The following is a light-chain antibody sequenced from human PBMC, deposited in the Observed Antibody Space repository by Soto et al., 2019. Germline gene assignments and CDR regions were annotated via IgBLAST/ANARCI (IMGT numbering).Light chain of an antibody. Sequence: EIVMTQSPATLSVSPGERATLSCRASQSIMFSLAWYQQKPGQAPRLLISGASTRATGIPARFSGSGSGKEFTLTISSLQSEDFAVYYCQQYDNWPPCTFGQGTKLEVK. CDR2: GAS. V-gene: IGKV3-15*01. J-gene: IGKJ2*02. CDR1: QSIMFS. CDR3: QQYDNWPPCT.